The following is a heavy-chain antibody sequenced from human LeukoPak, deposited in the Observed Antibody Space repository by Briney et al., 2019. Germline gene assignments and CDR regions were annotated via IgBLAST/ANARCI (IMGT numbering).Heavy chain of an antibody. Sequence: GGSLRLSCEGSAFIFSGHWMNWVRQTPGKGLEWVASIKEDGSERQYVDSVKGRFTISRDNTKNSLYLQMNSLRAEDTAVFYCARASPLVVPARDAFDIWGQGTMVTVSS. V-gene: IGHV3-7*03. CDR1: AFIFSGHW. CDR2: IKEDGSER. D-gene: IGHD2-2*01. CDR3: ARASPLVVPARDAFDI. J-gene: IGHJ3*02.